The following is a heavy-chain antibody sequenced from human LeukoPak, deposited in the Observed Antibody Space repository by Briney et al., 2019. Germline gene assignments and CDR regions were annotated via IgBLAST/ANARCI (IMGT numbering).Heavy chain of an antibody. J-gene: IGHJ5*02. CDR3: ALARWWLDP. CDR2: INHSGST. Sequence: SETLSLTCAVYGGSFSGYYWSWIRQPPGKGLEWIGEINHSGSTNYNPSLKSRVTISVDTSKNQFSLKLSSVTAADTAVYYCALARWWLDPWGQGTLVTVSS. V-gene: IGHV4-34*01. D-gene: IGHD4-23*01. CDR1: GGSFSGYY.